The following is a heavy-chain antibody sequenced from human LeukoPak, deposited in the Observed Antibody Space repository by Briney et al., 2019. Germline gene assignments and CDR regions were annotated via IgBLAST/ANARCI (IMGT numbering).Heavy chain of an antibody. V-gene: IGHV3-30*04. CDR3: ARDYYGSGSYHDY. J-gene: IGHJ4*02. D-gene: IGHD3-10*01. CDR2: ISYDGSNK. CDR1: GFTFSSYA. Sequence: GGSLRLSCAASGFTFSSYAMHWVRQAPGKGLEWVAVISYDGSNKYYADSVKGRFTISRDNSKNTLYLQMNSLRAEDTAVYYCARDYYGSGSYHDYWGQGTLVTVSS.